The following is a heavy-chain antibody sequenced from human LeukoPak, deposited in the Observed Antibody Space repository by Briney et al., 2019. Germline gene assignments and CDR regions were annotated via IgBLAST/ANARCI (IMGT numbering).Heavy chain of an antibody. V-gene: IGHV4-34*01. Sequence: PSETLSLTCAVYGGSFSGYYRRWIRQPPGKGLEWMGEINHSGSTNYNPSLKRRVTISVDTSKTQFYLQLSSVTAADTAVYYCARRRYDASGYYPSRGRYFDYWGQGTLVTVSS. CDR3: ARRRYDASGYYPSRGRYFDY. J-gene: IGHJ4*02. CDR1: GGSFSGYY. D-gene: IGHD3-22*01. CDR2: INHSGST.